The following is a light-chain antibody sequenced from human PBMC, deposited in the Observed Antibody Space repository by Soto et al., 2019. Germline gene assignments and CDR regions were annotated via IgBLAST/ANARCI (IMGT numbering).Light chain of an antibody. Sequence: VMTQSPATLSVSLGERATLSCRASQTIRSSLAWYQQKPGQAPRLLIYGASTRATDIPARFGGSGSGTEFTLTISSLQSEDSAIYYCQQYNNWPQTFGQGTKVEIK. CDR1: QTIRSS. CDR3: QQYNNWPQT. CDR2: GAS. V-gene: IGKV3-15*01. J-gene: IGKJ1*01.